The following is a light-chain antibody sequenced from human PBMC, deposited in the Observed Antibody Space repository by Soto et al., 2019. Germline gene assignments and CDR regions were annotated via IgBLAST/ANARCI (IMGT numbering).Light chain of an antibody. J-gene: IGKJ4*01. Sequence: EIVMTQSPATLSVSPGEVATLSCRASQSVSSKLAWYQQKRGQVPRLPIYGTSSRATGIPARFSGSGSETEFTLTISSLQSEDFAVYYCQQYINWPTFGGGTKVDIK. CDR2: GTS. V-gene: IGKV3-15*01. CDR3: QQYINWPT. CDR1: QSVSSK.